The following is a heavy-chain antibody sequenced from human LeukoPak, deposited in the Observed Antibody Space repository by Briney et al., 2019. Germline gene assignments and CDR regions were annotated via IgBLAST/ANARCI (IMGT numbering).Heavy chain of an antibody. Sequence: GGSLRLSCAASGFTFSSYAMSWVRQAPGKGLEWVPAISGSGGSTYYADSVKGRFTISRDNSKNTLYLQMNSLRAEDTAVYYCAKDQEAYCGGDCCFDYWGQGTLVTVSS. CDR2: ISGSGGST. D-gene: IGHD2-21*02. V-gene: IGHV3-23*01. J-gene: IGHJ4*02. CDR3: AKDQEAYCGGDCCFDY. CDR1: GFTFSSYA.